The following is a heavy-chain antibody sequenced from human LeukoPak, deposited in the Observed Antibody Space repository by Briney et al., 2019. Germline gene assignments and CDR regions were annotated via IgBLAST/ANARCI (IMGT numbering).Heavy chain of an antibody. CDR2: INHSGST. V-gene: IGHV4-34*01. CDR1: GGSFSGYY. J-gene: IGHJ4*02. CDR3: AREKFGELLYY. Sequence: PSETLCLTCAVYGGSFSGYYWSWIRQPPGKGLEWIGEINHSGSTNYNPSLKSRVTISVDTSKNQFSLKLSSVTAADTAVYYCAREKFGELLYYWGQGTLVTVSS. D-gene: IGHD3-10*01.